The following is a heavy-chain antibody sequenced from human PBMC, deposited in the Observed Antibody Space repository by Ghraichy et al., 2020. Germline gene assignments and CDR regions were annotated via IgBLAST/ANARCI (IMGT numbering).Heavy chain of an antibody. CDR2: VFYSGTT. J-gene: IGHJ6*03. CDR1: NGSISTSSYY. CDR3: GRHTYYDTSGYYDYYFYYYMDV. V-gene: IGHV4-39*01. D-gene: IGHD3-22*01. Sequence: SETLSLTCTLSNGSISTSSYYWGWMRQSPGKGLEWIGSVFYSGTTYYSPTLNGRVAISIDTSEKQFSLKLSSVTAADTAVYYCGRHTYYDTSGYYDYYFYYYMDVWGKGTTVTVS.